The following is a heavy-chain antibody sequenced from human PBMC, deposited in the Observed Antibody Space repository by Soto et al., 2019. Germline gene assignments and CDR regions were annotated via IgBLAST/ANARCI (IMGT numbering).Heavy chain of an antibody. D-gene: IGHD1-1*01. CDR1: GFTFNDYG. CDR2: ISWNGGTI. CDR3: VKDMAVTTGTFDF. Sequence: EVQLVESGGDLVQPGRSLRLSCAASGFTFNDYGIHWVRQVPGKGLEWVSGISWNGGTIGYADSVKGRFTISRDNAKNSLYLQMNSLRAEDTALYHCVKDMAVTTGTFDFWGQGTMVTVSS. V-gene: IGHV3-9*01. J-gene: IGHJ3*01.